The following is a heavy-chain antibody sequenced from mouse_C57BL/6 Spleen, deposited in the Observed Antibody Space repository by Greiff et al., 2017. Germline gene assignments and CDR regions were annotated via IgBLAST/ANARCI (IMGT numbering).Heavy chain of an antibody. CDR3: ASLIYYDYDVVDY. D-gene: IGHD2-4*01. CDR2: IDPNSGGT. Sequence: QVQLQQPVAELVKPGASVKLSCKASGYTFTSYWMHWVKQRPGRGLEWIGRIDPNSGGTKYNEKFKSKATLTGDKPSSTAYVQLSSLTSEDSAVYDCASLIYYDYDVVDYWGQGTTLTVSS. CDR1: GYTFTSYW. V-gene: IGHV1-72*01. J-gene: IGHJ2*01.